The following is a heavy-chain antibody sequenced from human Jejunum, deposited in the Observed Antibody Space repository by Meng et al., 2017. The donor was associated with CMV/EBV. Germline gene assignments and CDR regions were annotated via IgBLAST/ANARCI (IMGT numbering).Heavy chain of an antibody. CDR2: ILSDTGYI. V-gene: IGHV3-21*01. J-gene: IGHJ4*02. Sequence: GFSFSSYTMNWVRQAPGKGLEWVASILSDTGYIYSADSVKGRFIISRDNAKKSLYLQMNSLRVEDTAVDYCAKPLSPYDFWSGTDFWGQGTLVTVSS. CDR1: GFSFSSYT. CDR3: AKPLSPYDFWSGTDF. D-gene: IGHD3-3*01.